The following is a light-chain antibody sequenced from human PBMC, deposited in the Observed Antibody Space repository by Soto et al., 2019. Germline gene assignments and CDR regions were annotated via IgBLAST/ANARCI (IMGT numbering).Light chain of an antibody. CDR1: QGISNY. CDR2: AAS. J-gene: IGKJ3*01. CDR3: QKYSSVPL. Sequence: DIQMTQSPSSLSASVGDRVTITCRASQGISNYIAWYQQKPGKAPKLLIYAASHLQSGVPSRFSGSGSGTDFTLIINSLQPEDVATYSCQKYSSVPLFGPGTKVHIK. V-gene: IGKV1-27*01.